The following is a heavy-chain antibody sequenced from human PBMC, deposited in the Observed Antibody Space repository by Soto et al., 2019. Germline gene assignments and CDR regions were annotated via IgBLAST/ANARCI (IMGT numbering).Heavy chain of an antibody. J-gene: IGHJ5*02. CDR2: INAGNGNT. CDR3: ALSHREFPEDIVVGVAATGQADWFDP. CDR1: GYTFTSYA. V-gene: IGHV1-3*01. Sequence: ASVKVSCKASGYTFTSYAMHWVRQAPGQRLEWMGWINAGNGNTKYSQKFQGRVTITRDTSASTAYMELSSLRSEDTAVYYCALSHREFPEDIVVGVAATGQADWFDPWGQGTLVTVSS. D-gene: IGHD2-15*01.